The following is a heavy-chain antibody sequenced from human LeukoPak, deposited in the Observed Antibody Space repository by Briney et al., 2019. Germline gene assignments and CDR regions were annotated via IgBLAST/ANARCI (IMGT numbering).Heavy chain of an antibody. CDR3: ARFYGGSALDN. V-gene: IGHV3-23*01. Sequence: PGGSLRLSCAASGFTLSSYAMSWVRQAPGKGLEWVSSITKSGDNTHYADSVKGRFTISRDNAKNTLYLHMNSLRAEDTAVYYCARFYGGSALDNWGRGTMVTVSS. D-gene: IGHD3-16*01. CDR2: ITKSGDNT. J-gene: IGHJ3*02. CDR1: GFTLSSYA.